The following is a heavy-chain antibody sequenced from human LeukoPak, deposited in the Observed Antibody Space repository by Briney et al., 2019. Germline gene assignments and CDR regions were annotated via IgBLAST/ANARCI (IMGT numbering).Heavy chain of an antibody. D-gene: IGHD2-15*01. CDR3: AKEDVGAAPHL. J-gene: IGHJ5*02. CDR2: DSVYGGGP. V-gene: IGHV3-23*01. Sequence: GGSLRLSCAASGFTFSAYGMSWIRQVPGKGLEWVSADSVYGGGPYYADSVNGRFTLSRDNSENTVYLQMDSLRAEDTALYYCAKEDVGAAPHLWGQGTLVTVSS. CDR1: GFTFSAYG.